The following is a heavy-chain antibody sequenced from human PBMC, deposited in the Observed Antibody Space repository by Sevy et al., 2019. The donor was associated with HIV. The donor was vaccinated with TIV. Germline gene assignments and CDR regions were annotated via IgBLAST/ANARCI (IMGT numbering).Heavy chain of an antibody. J-gene: IGHJ5*02. D-gene: IGHD3-3*01. CDR2: ISYDGSNK. CDR1: GFTFSSYA. CDR3: ARRGHDFWAVDP. V-gene: IGHV3-30-3*01. Sequence: GGSLRLSCAASGFTFSSYAMHWVRQAPGKGLEWVAVISYDGSNKYYAASVQGRFTISRDNSKNTLYLQMNSLRAEDTAVYYCARRGHDFWAVDPWGQGTLVTVSS.